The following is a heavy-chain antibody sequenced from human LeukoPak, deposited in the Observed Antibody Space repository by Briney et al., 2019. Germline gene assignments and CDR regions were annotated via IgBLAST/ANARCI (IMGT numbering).Heavy chain of an antibody. CDR3: AKVASLYSYILGYYFDY. Sequence: GGSLRLSCAASGFTFDDYAMHWVRQAPGKGLEWVSGISWNSGSIGYADSVKGRFTISRDNAKNSLYLQMNSLRAEDMALYYCAKVASLYSYILGYYFDYWGQGTLVTVSS. CDR2: ISWNSGSI. CDR1: GFTFDDYA. V-gene: IGHV3-9*03. D-gene: IGHD5-18*01. J-gene: IGHJ4*02.